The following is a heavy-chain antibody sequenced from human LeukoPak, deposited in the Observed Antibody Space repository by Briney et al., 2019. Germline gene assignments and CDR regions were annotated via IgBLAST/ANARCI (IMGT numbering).Heavy chain of an antibody. CDR2: ISTYNGNT. CDR3: ARVQRGITLIRGVYPGYFYYMDV. CDR1: GHTFNYYG. J-gene: IGHJ6*03. D-gene: IGHD3-10*01. V-gene: IGHV1-18*01. Sequence: ASVKVSCKASGHTFNYYGISWVRQAPGQGLEWMGWISTYNGNTNYAQKLQGRVTMTTDTSTSTDYMELRSLRSDDTAVYYCARVQRGITLIRGVYPGYFYYMDVWGKGTTVTISS.